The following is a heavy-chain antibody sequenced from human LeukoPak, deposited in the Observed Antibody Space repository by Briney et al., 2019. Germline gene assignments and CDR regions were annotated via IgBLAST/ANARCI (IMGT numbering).Heavy chain of an antibody. Sequence: PSETLSLTCTVSGGSISTITYYWGWIRQPPGKGLEWVGHMYYRGNTFYNPSLKSRVTISVDTSKNQFSLKLRSVTAADTAVYYCARGRRSATYFGFGYYMDVWGKGTTVTVSS. J-gene: IGHJ6*03. V-gene: IGHV4-39*07. CDR3: ARGRRSATYFGFGYYMDV. CDR1: GGSISTITYY. CDR2: MYYRGNT. D-gene: IGHD3-3*01.